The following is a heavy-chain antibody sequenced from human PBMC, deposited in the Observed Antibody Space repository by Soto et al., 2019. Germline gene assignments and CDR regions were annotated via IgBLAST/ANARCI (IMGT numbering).Heavy chain of an antibody. CDR3: ARGRPQRWLQYRYFDY. D-gene: IGHD5-12*01. J-gene: IGHJ4*02. CDR1: GGSFSCYY. Sequence: PSETLSLTCGVYGGSFSCYYWSWIRQPPGKGLEWIGAINHSGSTNYNPSLKSRVTISVDTSKNQFSLKLSSVTAADTAVYYCARGRPQRWLQYRYFDYWGQGTLVTVSS. V-gene: IGHV4-34*01. CDR2: INHSGST.